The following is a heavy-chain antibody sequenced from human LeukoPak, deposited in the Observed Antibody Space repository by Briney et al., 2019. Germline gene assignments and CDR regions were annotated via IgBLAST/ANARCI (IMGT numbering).Heavy chain of an antibody. D-gene: IGHD6-25*01. CDR3: ARAQQRQWSCYYYYYMDV. CDR1: GFTFSSYW. Sequence: GGSLRLSCAASGFTFSSYWMSWVRQAPGKGLEWVANIKQDGSEKYYVDSVKGRFTISRDNAKNSLYLQMNSLRAEDTAVYYCARAQQRQWSCYYYYYMDVWGKGTTVTVSS. CDR2: IKQDGSEK. J-gene: IGHJ6*03. V-gene: IGHV3-7*01.